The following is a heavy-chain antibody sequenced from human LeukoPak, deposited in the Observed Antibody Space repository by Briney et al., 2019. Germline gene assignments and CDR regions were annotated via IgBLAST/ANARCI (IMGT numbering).Heavy chain of an antibody. D-gene: IGHD3-9*01. CDR2: ISYDGSNK. V-gene: IGHV3-30*18. Sequence: PGRSLRLSCAASGFTFSSYGMHWVRQAPGKGLEWVAVISYDGSNKYYADSVKGRFTISRDNSKNTLYLQMNSQRAEDTAVYYCAKEEWDYDILTGYDYWGQGTLVTVSS. J-gene: IGHJ4*02. CDR1: GFTFSSYG. CDR3: AKEEWDYDILTGYDY.